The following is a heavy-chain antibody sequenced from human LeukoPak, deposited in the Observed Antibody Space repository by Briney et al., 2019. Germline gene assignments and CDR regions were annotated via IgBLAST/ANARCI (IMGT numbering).Heavy chain of an antibody. D-gene: IGHD1-26*01. CDR2: ISSSSSSYI. CDR3: ARGRELLTAFDI. CDR1: GFTFSSYS. J-gene: IGHJ3*02. Sequence: PGGSLRLSCAASGFTFSSYSMNWVRQAPGKGLEWVSSISSSSSSYIYYADSVKGRFTISRDNAKNSLYLQMNSLRAEDTAVYYCARGRELLTAFDIWGQGTMVTVSS. V-gene: IGHV3-21*01.